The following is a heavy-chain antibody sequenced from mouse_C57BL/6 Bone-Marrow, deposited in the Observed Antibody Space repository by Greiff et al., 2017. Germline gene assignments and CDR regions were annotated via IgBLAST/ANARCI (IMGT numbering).Heavy chain of an antibody. CDR1: GFTFSDYY. D-gene: IGHD1-1*01. CDR2: INYDGSST. V-gene: IGHV5-16*01. CDR3: ARVLITTVDYAMDY. Sequence: EVKVEESEGGLVQPGSSMKLSCTASGFTFSDYYMAWVRQVPEKGLEWVANINYDGSSTYYLDSLKSRFIISRDNAKNFLYLQMSSLKSEDTATYYCARVLITTVDYAMDYWGQGTSVTVSS. J-gene: IGHJ4*01.